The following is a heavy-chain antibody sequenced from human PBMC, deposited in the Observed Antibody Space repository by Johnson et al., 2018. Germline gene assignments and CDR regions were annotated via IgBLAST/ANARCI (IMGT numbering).Heavy chain of an antibody. D-gene: IGHD4-17*01. CDR3: ASSLAEPRGLPNAFDI. CDR1: GYTFTSYA. CDR2: INAGNGNT. J-gene: IGHJ3*02. Sequence: QVQLVQSGAEVKKPGASVKVSCKASGYTFTSYAMHWVRQAPGQRLEWMGWINAGNGNTKYSQKFQGRVTITRDTAAGTAYMELSSLRSEDTSVYYCASSLAEPRGLPNAFDIWGQGTMVTVSS. V-gene: IGHV1-3*01.